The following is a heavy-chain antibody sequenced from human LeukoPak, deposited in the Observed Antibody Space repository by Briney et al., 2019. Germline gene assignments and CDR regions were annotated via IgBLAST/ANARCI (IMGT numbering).Heavy chain of an antibody. CDR3: ARRLDF. J-gene: IGHJ4*02. Sequence: GGSLRLSCAASGFTFSSYSMNWVRQAPGKGLEWLSYISENSNTIYYADSVRGRFTISRDNIKNSLYLQMNSLRAEDTALYYCARRLDFWGQGMLVTVSS. CDR1: GFTFSSYS. CDR2: ISENSNTI. V-gene: IGHV3-48*01.